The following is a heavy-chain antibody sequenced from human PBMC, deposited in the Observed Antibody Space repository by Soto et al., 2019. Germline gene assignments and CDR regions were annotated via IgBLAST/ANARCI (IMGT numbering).Heavy chain of an antibody. CDR3: TRDGVPL. Sequence: GGSLRLSYAASGFTFSTFTLNWVRQAPGKGLEWVSSISTSGDSTYYEDSVRGRFTISRDNARASLFLQMDSLRADDTAMYYCTRDGVPLWGQGTMVTVSS. V-gene: IGHV3-21*01. CDR2: ISTSGDST. J-gene: IGHJ3*01. CDR1: GFTFSTFT. D-gene: IGHD3-3*01.